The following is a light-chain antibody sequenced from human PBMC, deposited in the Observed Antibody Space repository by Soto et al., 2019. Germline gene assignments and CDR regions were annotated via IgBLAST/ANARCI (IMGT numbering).Light chain of an antibody. CDR2: GAS. CDR1: QNINNNQ. V-gene: IGKV3-20*01. J-gene: IGKJ5*01. Sequence: EHVLTQCPGTLSLSPGERAALSWRASQNINNNQLAWSKEKPGQAPRLLIYGASSRATGIPHKFSGCGSGTDFTLTLSRLEPEEFAAYYCQQHGISHITFGQGTRLE. CDR3: QQHGISHIT.